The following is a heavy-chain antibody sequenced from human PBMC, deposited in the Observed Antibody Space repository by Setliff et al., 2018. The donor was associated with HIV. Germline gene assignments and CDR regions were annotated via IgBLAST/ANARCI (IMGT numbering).Heavy chain of an antibody. V-gene: IGHV4-59*01. D-gene: IGHD6-19*01. Sequence: SETLSLTCTVSGGSIINYFWSWIRLPPGKRLEWIGYIYYSGSTNYNPSLKSRVTISVDTSKNQFSLKLSSVTAADTAVYYCARVPLSGWLYFDYWGQGTLVTVSS. CDR2: IYYSGST. J-gene: IGHJ4*02. CDR1: GGSIINYF. CDR3: ARVPLSGWLYFDY.